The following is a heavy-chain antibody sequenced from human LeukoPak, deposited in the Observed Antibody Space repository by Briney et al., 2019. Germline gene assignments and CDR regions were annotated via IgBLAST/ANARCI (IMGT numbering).Heavy chain of an antibody. CDR3: AKSQLVRGGYYYYGMDV. CDR1: GFTFSSYA. J-gene: IGHJ6*02. CDR2: ISYDGSNK. Sequence: GRSLRLPCAASGFTFSSYAMHWVRQAPGKGLEWVAVISYDGSNKYYADSVKGRFTISRDNSKNTLYLQMNSLRVEDTAVYYCAKSQLVRGGYYYYGMDVWGQGTTATVSS. V-gene: IGHV3-30*04. D-gene: IGHD3-10*01.